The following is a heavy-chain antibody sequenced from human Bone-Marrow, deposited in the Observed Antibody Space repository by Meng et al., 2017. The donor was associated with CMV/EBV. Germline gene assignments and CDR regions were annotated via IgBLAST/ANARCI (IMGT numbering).Heavy chain of an antibody. CDR1: GYTFTSYG. D-gene: IGHD3-22*01. CDR3: ATDYVDDSGYLGVY. Sequence: ASVKVSCKASGYTFTSYGISWVRQAPGQGLEWMGWISAYNGNTNYAQKLQGRVTMTTDTSTSTAYMELRSLRSEDTAVYYCATDYVDDSGYLGVYWGQGTLVTVSS. V-gene: IGHV1-18*01. J-gene: IGHJ4*02. CDR2: ISAYNGNT.